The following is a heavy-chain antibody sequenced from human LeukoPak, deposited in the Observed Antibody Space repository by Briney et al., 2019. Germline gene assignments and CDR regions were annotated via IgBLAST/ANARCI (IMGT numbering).Heavy chain of an antibody. D-gene: IGHD6-25*01. CDR3: AREGGFYRPLDY. J-gene: IGHJ4*02. CDR1: GGSVSSTNW. Sequence: PSETLSLTCGVSGGSVSSTNWWTWIRQPPGKGLEWIGEVHLDGRTNFNPSLKSRLTMSVDLSENHVSLKLTSVTAADTAVYYCAREGGFYRPLDYSGQGALVTVSS. V-gene: IGHV4-4*02. CDR2: VHLDGRT.